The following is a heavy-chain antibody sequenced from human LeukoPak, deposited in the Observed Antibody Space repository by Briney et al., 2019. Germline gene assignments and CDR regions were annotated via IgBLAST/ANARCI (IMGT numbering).Heavy chain of an antibody. CDR1: GGTFSSYA. J-gene: IGHJ4*02. V-gene: IGHV1-69*06. CDR2: IIPIFGTA. D-gene: IGHD1-14*01. CDR3: ARVEINQRDY. Sequence: ASVKVSCKASGGTFSSYAISWVRQAPGQGLEWMGGIIPIFGTANYAQKFRGRVTITADKSTRTAYMELSRLRSDDTAVYYCARVEINQRDYWGQGTLVTVSS.